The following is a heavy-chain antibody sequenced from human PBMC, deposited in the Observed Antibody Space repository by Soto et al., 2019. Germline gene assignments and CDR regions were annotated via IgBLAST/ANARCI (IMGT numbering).Heavy chain of an antibody. D-gene: IGHD5-12*01. CDR1: GFTFSSYW. CDR2: INGDGSTT. Sequence: EVQLVESGGGLVQPGGSLRLSCAASGFTFSSYWMHWVRQAPGKGLVWVSRINGDGSTTKYADSVKGRFITSRDNAKNTLYLQMNSLRAEDTAVYYCASLVATTPHDSDYWGQGTLVTVSS. V-gene: IGHV3-74*03. CDR3: ASLVATTPHDSDY. J-gene: IGHJ4*02.